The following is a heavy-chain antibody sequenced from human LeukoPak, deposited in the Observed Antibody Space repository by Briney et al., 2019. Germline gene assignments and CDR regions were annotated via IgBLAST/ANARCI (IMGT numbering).Heavy chain of an antibody. J-gene: IGHJ4*02. CDR1: GGSFSGYY. D-gene: IGHD3-22*01. Sequence: TSETLSGTCAVYGGSFSGYYWSWIRQPPGKGLEWIGEINHSGSTNYNPSLKSRVTISVDTSKNQFSLKLSSVTAADTAVYYCARGPHTGVNYYDSSGYYYWGQGTLVTVSS. CDR3: ARGPHTGVNYYDSSGYYY. V-gene: IGHV4-34*01. CDR2: INHSGST.